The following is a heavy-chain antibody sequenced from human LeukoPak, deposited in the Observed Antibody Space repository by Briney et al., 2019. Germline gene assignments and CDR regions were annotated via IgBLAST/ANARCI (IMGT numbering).Heavy chain of an antibody. D-gene: IGHD3-3*01. CDR2: IKQDESEK. CDR3: ASRPVRGRLESGPDY. CDR1: GFTFSTYW. V-gene: IGHV3-7*01. Sequence: GGSLRLSCAASGFTFSTYWMSWVRQAPGKGLEWVANIKQDESEKYYVDSVKGRFTISRDNAKNSVYLQMNSLRAEDTAVYYCASRPVRGRLESGPDYWGQGTLVTVSS. J-gene: IGHJ4*02.